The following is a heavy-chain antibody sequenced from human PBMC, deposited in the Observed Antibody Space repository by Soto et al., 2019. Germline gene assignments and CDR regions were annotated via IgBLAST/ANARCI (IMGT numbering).Heavy chain of an antibody. Sequence: GGSLRLSCAASGFTFSSYAMSWVRQAPGKGLEWVSAISGSGGSTYYADSVKGRFTISRDNSKNTLYLQMNSLRAEDGRLPMSSGHSQNHLYLTMTSLRAEDTAVYYCAKRGLMITFGGVISPTGEYYYYYYYMDVWGKGTTVTVSS. CDR1: GFTFSSYA. J-gene: IGHJ6*03. CDR2: ISGSGGST. CDR3: SGHSQNHLYLTMTSLRAEDTAVYYCAKRGLMITFGGVISPTGEYYYYYYYMDV. D-gene: IGHD3-16*02. V-gene: IGHV3-23*01.